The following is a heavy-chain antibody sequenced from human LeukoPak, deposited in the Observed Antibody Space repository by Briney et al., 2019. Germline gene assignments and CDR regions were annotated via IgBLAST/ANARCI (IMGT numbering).Heavy chain of an antibody. CDR3: VRVGGYTYGDNWYFDV. D-gene: IGHD5-18*01. V-gene: IGHV3-20*04. Sequence: GGSLRLSCAASRFNLDDFGMSWVRQRPGKGLEWVSGINWNAGSIGYADSVKGRFNISRDNAKRSLYLQMNSLRDEDTALYYCVRVGGYTYGDNWYFDVWGRGTLVTVSS. J-gene: IGHJ2*01. CDR1: RFNLDDFG. CDR2: INWNAGSI.